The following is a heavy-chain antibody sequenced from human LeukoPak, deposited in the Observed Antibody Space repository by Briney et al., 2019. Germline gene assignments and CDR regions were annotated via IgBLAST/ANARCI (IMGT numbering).Heavy chain of an antibody. J-gene: IGHJ5*02. D-gene: IGHD5-12*01. Sequence: SQTLSLTCAISGDSVSSNSAAWNWIRQSPSRGLEWLGRTYYRYKWYNDYALSVKSRITINPDTSKNQFSLQLNSVTPEDTAVYYCAREGYSGYDYWFDPWGQGTLVTVSS. CDR1: GDSVSSNSAA. CDR2: TYYRYKWYN. CDR3: AREGYSGYDYWFDP. V-gene: IGHV6-1*01.